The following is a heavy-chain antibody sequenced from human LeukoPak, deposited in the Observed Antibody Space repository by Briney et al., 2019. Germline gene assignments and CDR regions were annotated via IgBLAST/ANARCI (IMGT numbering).Heavy chain of an antibody. D-gene: IGHD1-26*01. CDR2: ISAYNGDR. Sequence: ASVKVSCKASGYTFTNYAFGWVRQAPGQGLEWMGWISAYNGDRNYAQYFQGRVTMTTDTSTSTAFMELRSLRSDDTAVYYCARDDSGSLNWFDPWGQGTLVTVSS. V-gene: IGHV1-18*01. CDR3: ARDDSGSLNWFDP. J-gene: IGHJ5*02. CDR1: GYTFTNYA.